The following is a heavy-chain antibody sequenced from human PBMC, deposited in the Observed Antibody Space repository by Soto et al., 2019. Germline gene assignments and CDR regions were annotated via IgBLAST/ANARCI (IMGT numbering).Heavy chain of an antibody. D-gene: IGHD6-19*01. CDR3: ASQATGWYPDY. CDR1: GGSISSGGYY. CDR2: IYDGGST. Sequence: QVELQESGPGLVKPSQTLSLTCTVSGGSISSGGYYWSWIRHHPGKGLEWIGYIYDGGSTYYNPSFKSRVTISVDTSKNQFSLKLSSVTAADTAVYYCASQATGWYPDYWGQGTLVTVSS. J-gene: IGHJ4*02. V-gene: IGHV4-31*03.